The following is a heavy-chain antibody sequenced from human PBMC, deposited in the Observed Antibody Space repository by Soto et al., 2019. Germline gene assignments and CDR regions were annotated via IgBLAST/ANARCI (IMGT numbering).Heavy chain of an antibody. D-gene: IGHD3-16*01. J-gene: IGHJ4*02. CDR3: ARGPCGDTLDY. V-gene: IGHV4-30-4*01. CDR1: GGSINTVNYY. Sequence: QVQLQESGPGLVKPSQTLSLTCTVSGGSINTVNYYWSWIRQSPDKGLEWIGHIYNGGTTYNNPFVTRRVTRSVATFNNQFSLKLSSVSAGDTAVYSCARGPCGDTLDYWGQGTLVTVSS. CDR2: IYNGGTT.